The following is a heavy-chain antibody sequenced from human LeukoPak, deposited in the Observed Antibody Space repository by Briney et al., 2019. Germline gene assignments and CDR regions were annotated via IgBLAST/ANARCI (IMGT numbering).Heavy chain of an antibody. Sequence: GGSLRLSCAASGFTFSSYSMNWVRQAPGKGLEWVSSISSSSSYIYYADSVKGRFTISRDNAKNSLYLQMNSLRAEDTAVYYCASRGSWYYYNIRMLGWSDAFDIWGQGTMVTVSS. D-gene: IGHD6-13*01. CDR1: GFTFSSYS. J-gene: IGHJ3*02. V-gene: IGHV3-21*01. CDR3: ASRGSWYYYNIRMLGWSDAFDI. CDR2: ISSSSSYI.